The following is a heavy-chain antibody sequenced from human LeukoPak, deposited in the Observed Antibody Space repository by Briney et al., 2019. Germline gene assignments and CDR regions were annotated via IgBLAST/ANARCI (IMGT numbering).Heavy chain of an antibody. CDR1: GGSFSGYY. CDR3: AGDYYDSSGASDY. Sequence: PSETLSLTCAVYGGSFSGYYWSWIRQPPGKGLEWIGEINHSGSTNYNPSLKSRVTISVDTSKNQFSLKLSSVTAADTAVYYCAGDYYDSSGASDYWGQGTLVTVSS. CDR2: INHSGST. J-gene: IGHJ4*02. D-gene: IGHD3-22*01. V-gene: IGHV4-34*01.